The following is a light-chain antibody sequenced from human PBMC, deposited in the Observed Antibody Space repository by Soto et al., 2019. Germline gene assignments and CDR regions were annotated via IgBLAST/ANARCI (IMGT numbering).Light chain of an antibody. Sequence: QSVLTQPASVSGSPGQSITISCTGSVSDVGSFGPVSWYQQHPGQVPKLIIYEGNRRPSGVSSRFSGSKSGNTASLTISGLQAEDEADYYCCSYVGARTYVFGVGTKVTVL. J-gene: IGLJ1*01. CDR1: VSDVGSFGP. CDR2: EGN. V-gene: IGLV2-23*01. CDR3: CSYVGARTYV.